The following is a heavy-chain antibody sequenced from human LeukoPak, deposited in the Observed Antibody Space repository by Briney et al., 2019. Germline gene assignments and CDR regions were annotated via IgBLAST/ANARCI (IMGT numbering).Heavy chain of an antibody. V-gene: IGHV3-23*01. CDR3: VRRGDASSGWGDHDF. CDR1: GFTFNRNA. Sequence: LSGGSLRLSCAASGFTFNRNAISWVRQAPGKGLEWVPTIGGSGDKTFYADSVKGRFTISRDNSKNMVHLQMNSLTGEDTALYYCVRRGDASSGWGDHDFWGQGALVTVSS. D-gene: IGHD6-19*01. J-gene: IGHJ4*02. CDR2: IGGSGDKT.